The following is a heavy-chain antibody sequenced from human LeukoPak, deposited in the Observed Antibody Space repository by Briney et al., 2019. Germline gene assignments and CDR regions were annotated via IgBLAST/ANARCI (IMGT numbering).Heavy chain of an antibody. J-gene: IGHJ4*02. Sequence: SETLSLTCAVYGGSFSGYYWSWIRQPPGKGLDWIGEINHSGSTNYNPSLKSRVTISVDTSKNQFSLKLSSVTAADTAVYYCARQGISEVGATLAFDYWGQGTLVTVSS. CDR2: INHSGST. V-gene: IGHV4-34*01. D-gene: IGHD1-26*01. CDR3: ARQGISEVGATLAFDY. CDR1: GGSFSGYY.